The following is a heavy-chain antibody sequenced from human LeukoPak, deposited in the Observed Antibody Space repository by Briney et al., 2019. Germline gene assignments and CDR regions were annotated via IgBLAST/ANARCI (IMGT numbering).Heavy chain of an antibody. D-gene: IGHD6-19*01. Sequence: PGGSLRLSCAASGFTFSSYAMSWVRWAPGKGLEWVSSISGSGGNTYYAQSVKGRFTISRDNSENTLYLQMDTLRADDTALYFCAKDPYNTAVANTNGWFDPWGQGTLVTVSS. CDR3: AKDPYNTAVANTNGWFDP. V-gene: IGHV3-23*01. CDR2: ISGSGGNT. CDR1: GFTFSSYA. J-gene: IGHJ5*02.